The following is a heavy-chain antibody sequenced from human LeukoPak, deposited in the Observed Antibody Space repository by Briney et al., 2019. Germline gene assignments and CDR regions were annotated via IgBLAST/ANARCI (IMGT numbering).Heavy chain of an antibody. Sequence: KPSETLSLTCTVSGDSISSSSYYWGWIRQPPGKGLEWIGSIYYSGSTYYNPSLKSRVTISVDTSKNQFSLKLSSVTAADTAVYYCARRTVGATQTAAFDVWVQGTMVTVSS. CDR3: ARRTVGATQTAAFDV. J-gene: IGHJ3*01. D-gene: IGHD1-26*01. V-gene: IGHV4-39*01. CDR1: GDSISSSSYY. CDR2: IYYSGST.